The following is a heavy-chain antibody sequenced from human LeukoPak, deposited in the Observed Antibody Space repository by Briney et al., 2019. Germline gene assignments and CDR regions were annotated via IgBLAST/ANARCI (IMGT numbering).Heavy chain of an antibody. J-gene: IGHJ6*02. D-gene: IGHD6-6*01. Sequence: SVKVSCKASGGTFISYAISWVRQAPGQGLEWMGGIIPIFGTANYAQKFQGRVTITADESTSTAYMELSSLRSEDTAVYYCARDFQYSHLGGPRNYYYYGMDVWGQGTTVTVSS. CDR1: GGTFISYA. CDR3: ARDFQYSHLGGPRNYYYYGMDV. V-gene: IGHV1-69*13. CDR2: IIPIFGTA.